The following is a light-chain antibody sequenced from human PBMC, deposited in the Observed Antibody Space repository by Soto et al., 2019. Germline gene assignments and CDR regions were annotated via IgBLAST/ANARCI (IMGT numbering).Light chain of an antibody. Sequence: QAVVAQPASVSGSLGQSTTITCTGTSSDVGGYNYVSWYQQHPGTAPKLLIYEVRNRPSGVSKRFSASKSGNTASLTISGLQAEDESDYYCSSYTSIRTVVFGGGTKVTVL. J-gene: IGLJ2*01. V-gene: IGLV2-14*01. CDR2: EVR. CDR1: SSDVGGYNY. CDR3: SSYTSIRTVV.